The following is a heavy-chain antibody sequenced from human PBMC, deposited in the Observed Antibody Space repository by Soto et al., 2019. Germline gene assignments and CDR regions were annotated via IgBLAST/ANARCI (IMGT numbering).Heavy chain of an antibody. CDR3: ARDFPDFWSGYPYYYYYGMDV. V-gene: IGHV1-46*01. J-gene: IGHJ6*02. CDR1: GYTFTSYY. D-gene: IGHD3-3*01. Sequence: ASVKVSCKASGYTFTSYYMHWVRQAPGQGLEWMGIINPSGGSTSYAQKFQGRVTMTRDTSTSTVYMELSSLRSEDTAVYYCARDFPDFWSGYPYYYYYGMDVWGQGTTVTVSS. CDR2: INPSGGST.